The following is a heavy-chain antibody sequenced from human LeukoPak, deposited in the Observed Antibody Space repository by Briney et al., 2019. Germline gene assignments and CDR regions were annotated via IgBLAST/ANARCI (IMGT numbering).Heavy chain of an antibody. Sequence: SETLSLTCAVSGYSISSGYYWGWIRQPPGKGLEWIGGIYHSGSTYYNPSLKSRVTISTDTSKNQFSLKLSSVTAADTAVYYCARGRSSPPFNWFDPWGQGTLVTVSS. CDR2: IYHSGST. V-gene: IGHV4-38-2*01. D-gene: IGHD6-6*01. CDR3: ARGRSSPPFNWFDP. J-gene: IGHJ5*02. CDR1: GYSISSGYY.